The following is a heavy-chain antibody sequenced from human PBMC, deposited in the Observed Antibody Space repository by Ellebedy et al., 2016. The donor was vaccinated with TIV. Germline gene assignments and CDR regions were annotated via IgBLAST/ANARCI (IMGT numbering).Heavy chain of an antibody. Sequence: SETLSLTCAVYGGSFTGYYWSWVRQPPGKGLEWIGEVSQSGRTNYHPSLKSRFTISVDTSKNQFSLNLNSVTAADTAVYYCAEGRSGWYYFDYWGQGTLVTVSS. V-gene: IGHV4-34*01. J-gene: IGHJ4*02. CDR2: VSQSGRT. CDR3: AEGRSGWYYFDY. CDR1: GGSFTGYY. D-gene: IGHD6-19*01.